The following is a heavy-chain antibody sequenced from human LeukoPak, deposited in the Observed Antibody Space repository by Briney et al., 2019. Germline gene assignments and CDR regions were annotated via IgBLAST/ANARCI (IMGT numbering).Heavy chain of an antibody. CDR1: GFTFSSYS. V-gene: IGHV3-23*01. J-gene: IGHJ4*02. CDR3: ARSGLSRFGF. Sequence: PGGSLRLSCAASGFTFSSYSMNWVRQAPGKGLQWVSAFSGSGGSTYYADSVKGRFTISRDNSRNTLYLQMNSLRAEDTAVYYCARSGLSRFGFWGQGTLVTASS. D-gene: IGHD2/OR15-2a*01. CDR2: FSGSGGST.